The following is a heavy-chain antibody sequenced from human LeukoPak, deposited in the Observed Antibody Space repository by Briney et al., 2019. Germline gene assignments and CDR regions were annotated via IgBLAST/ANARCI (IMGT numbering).Heavy chain of an antibody. Sequence: GGSLRLSCAASGLTFRNYAMSWVRQAPGKGLEWDSVICANDGNTYYADAVKGRFTISRDNSKDTLYLQMDSLRAEDTAVYYCARDTPFGGYWGQGTLVTVSS. D-gene: IGHD3-16*01. CDR2: ICANDGNT. J-gene: IGHJ4*02. V-gene: IGHV3-23*01. CDR3: ARDTPFGGY. CDR1: GLTFRNYA.